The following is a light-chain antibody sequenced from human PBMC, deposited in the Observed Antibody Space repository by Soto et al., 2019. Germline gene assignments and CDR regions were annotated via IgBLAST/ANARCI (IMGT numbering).Light chain of an antibody. Sequence: LTQTASVSGSPGQSITMSCTGTSSDVGGYNFVSWYQQHPGKAPKLIVHEVANRLSGVSGRFSGSKSGNTAFLTISGLQAEDEAVYYCCSHSSSITWMFGGGTQLTVL. V-gene: IGLV2-14*03. CDR3: CSHSSSITWM. CDR1: SSDVGGYNF. J-gene: IGLJ3*02. CDR2: EVA.